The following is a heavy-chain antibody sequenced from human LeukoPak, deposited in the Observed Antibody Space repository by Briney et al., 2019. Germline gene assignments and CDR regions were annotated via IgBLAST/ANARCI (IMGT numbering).Heavy chain of an antibody. J-gene: IGHJ5*02. D-gene: IGHD2-15*01. CDR2: IRYDGSNK. V-gene: IGHV3-30*02. CDR1: GFTFSSYG. Sequence: GESLRLSCAASGFTFSSYGMHWVRQAPGKGLEWVAFIRYDGSNKYYADSVKGRFTISRDNSKNTLYLQMNSLRAEDTAVYYCAKVLGYCSGGSCYGSGYDWFDPWGQGTLVTVSS. CDR3: AKVLGYCSGGSCYGSGYDWFDP.